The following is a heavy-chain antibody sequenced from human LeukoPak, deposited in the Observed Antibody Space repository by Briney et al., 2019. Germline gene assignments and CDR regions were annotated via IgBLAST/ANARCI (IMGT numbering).Heavy chain of an antibody. CDR2: IYYSGST. CDR3: ARRLHSESSIAARYHFDY. Sequence: SETLSLTCSVSGGSISTYYWSWIRQPPGKGLEWIGYIYYSGSTNYNPSLKSRVTISVDTSKNQFSLKLSSVTAADTAVYYCARRLHSESSIAARYHFDYWGQGTLVTVSS. CDR1: GGSISTYY. D-gene: IGHD6-6*01. J-gene: IGHJ4*02. V-gene: IGHV4-59*08.